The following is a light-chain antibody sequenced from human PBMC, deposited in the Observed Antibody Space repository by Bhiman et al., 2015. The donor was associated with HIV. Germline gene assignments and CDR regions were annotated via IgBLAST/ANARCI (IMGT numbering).Light chain of an antibody. CDR1: SSDVGGYNY. J-gene: IGLJ3*02. CDR2: DVS. CDR3: GTWDSSLGWV. V-gene: IGLV2-14*01. Sequence: QSALTQPASVSGSPGQSITISCTGTSSDVGGYNYVSWYQQHPGKAPKLMIYDVSKRPSGVSNRFSGSKSGTSATLGITGLQTGDEADYYCGTWDSSLGWVFGGGTKLTVL.